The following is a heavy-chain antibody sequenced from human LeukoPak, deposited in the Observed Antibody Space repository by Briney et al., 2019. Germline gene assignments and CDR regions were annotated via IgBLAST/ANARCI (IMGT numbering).Heavy chain of an antibody. Sequence: SVKVSCKASGGTFSYAISWVRQAPGQGLEWMGGIIPIFGTADYAQQLQGRVTMTTDGSRSTAYMELSSLRSDDTAVYYCARLGVGYDIQHWFDPWGQGTLVTVSS. CDR3: ARLGVGYDIQHWFDP. CDR1: GGTFSYA. CDR2: IIPIFGTA. J-gene: IGHJ5*02. D-gene: IGHD3-9*01. V-gene: IGHV1-69*05.